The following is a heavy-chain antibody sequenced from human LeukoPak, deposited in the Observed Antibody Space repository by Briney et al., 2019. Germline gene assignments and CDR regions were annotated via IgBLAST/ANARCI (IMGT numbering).Heavy chain of an antibody. CDR3: ARDVYPLVVPAAAYWFDP. V-gene: IGHV4-61*02. D-gene: IGHD2-2*01. Sequence: SQTLSLTCTVSGGSISSGSYYWSWIRQPAGKGLEWIGRIYTSGSTNYNPSLKSRVTISVDTSKNQFSLKLSSVTAADTAVYYCARDVYPLVVPAAAYWFDPWGQGTLVTVSS. CDR1: GGSISSGSYY. J-gene: IGHJ5*02. CDR2: IYTSGST.